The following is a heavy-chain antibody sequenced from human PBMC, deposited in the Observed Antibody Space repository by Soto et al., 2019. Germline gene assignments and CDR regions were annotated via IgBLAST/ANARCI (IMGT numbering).Heavy chain of an antibody. CDR1: GYTFTSYA. CDR2: INAGNGNT. V-gene: IGHV1-3*01. D-gene: IGHD4-17*01. J-gene: IGHJ5*02. Sequence: QVQLVQSGAEVKKPGASVKVSCKASGYTFTSYAMHWVRQAPGQRLEWMGWINAGNGNTKYSQKFQGRVTITRDTSASTAYMELSSLRSEDTAVYYCARIAALYGDYVFDPWGQGTLVTVSS. CDR3: ARIAALYGDYVFDP.